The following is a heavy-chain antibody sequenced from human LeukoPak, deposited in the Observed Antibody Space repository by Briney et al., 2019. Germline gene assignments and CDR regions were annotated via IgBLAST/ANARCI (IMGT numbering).Heavy chain of an antibody. CDR2: IYYSGST. Sequence: SETLSLTCTVSGGSISSYYWSWIRQPPGKGLEWIGYIYYSGSTNYNPSLKSRVTISVDTSKNQFSLKLSSVTAADTAVYYCARGVVVAAIIIFDYWGQGTLVTVSS. CDR1: GGSISSYY. V-gene: IGHV4-59*01. CDR3: ARGVVVAAIIIFDY. J-gene: IGHJ4*02. D-gene: IGHD2-15*01.